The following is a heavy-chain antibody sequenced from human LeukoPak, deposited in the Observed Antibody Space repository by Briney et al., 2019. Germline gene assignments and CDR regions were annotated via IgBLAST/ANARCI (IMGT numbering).Heavy chain of an antibody. D-gene: IGHD4-17*01. J-gene: IGHJ4*02. CDR3: AILSTDYFDY. Sequence: GGSLRLSCAASGFTVSNNYMSWVRQAPGKGLEWVSVIYSGGSTYYADSVKGRFTISRDNSKNTIFPQMSSLRADDTAVYYCAILSTDYFDYWGQGTLVTVSS. V-gene: IGHV3-53*01. CDR2: IYSGGST. CDR1: GFTVSNNY.